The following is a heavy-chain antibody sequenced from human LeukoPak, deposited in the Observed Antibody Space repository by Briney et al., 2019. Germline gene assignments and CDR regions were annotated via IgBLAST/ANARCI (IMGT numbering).Heavy chain of an antibody. CDR1: GGSISSSNW. D-gene: IGHD2-15*01. Sequence: SETLSLTCDVSGGSISSSNWWSWVRQPPGKGLEWIGEIYYTGRTNYNSYLKSRVTISVDKSKNQFSLSLTSVTAADTAVYYCARDHGYCSAGSCYEFDSWGQGTLVTVSS. V-gene: IGHV4-4*02. CDR3: ARDHGYCSAGSCYEFDS. J-gene: IGHJ5*01. CDR2: IYYTGRT.